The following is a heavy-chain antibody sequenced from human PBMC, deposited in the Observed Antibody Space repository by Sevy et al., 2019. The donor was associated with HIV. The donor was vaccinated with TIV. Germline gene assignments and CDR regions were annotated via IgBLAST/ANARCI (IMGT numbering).Heavy chain of an antibody. CDR1: GYTFTSYD. CDR3: ARLADFWGGYCFDY. V-gene: IGHV1-8*01. D-gene: IGHD3-3*01. CDR2: MNPNSGNT. J-gene: IGHJ4*02. Sequence: ASVKVSCKASGYTFTSYDINWVRQATGQGLEWMGWMNPNSGNTGYAQKFQGRVTMTRNTSISTAYMELSSLRSEDTAVYYCARLADFWGGYCFDYWGQGTLVTVSS.